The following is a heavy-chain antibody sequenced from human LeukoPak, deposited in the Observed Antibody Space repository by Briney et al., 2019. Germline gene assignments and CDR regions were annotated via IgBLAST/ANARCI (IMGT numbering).Heavy chain of an antibody. CDR3: ARGFDSKSTYFDY. CDR1: GGSISNYY. V-gene: IGHV4-59*01. Sequence: SETLSLTCTVSGGSISNYYWNWLRQPPGKGLEWIGYIYYSGSTNYNPSLKSRVTMSLDTSKNQFSLRLSSVTAADTAVYYCARGFDSKSTYFDYWGQGTLVTVSS. CDR2: IYYSGST. J-gene: IGHJ4*02. D-gene: IGHD5-12*01.